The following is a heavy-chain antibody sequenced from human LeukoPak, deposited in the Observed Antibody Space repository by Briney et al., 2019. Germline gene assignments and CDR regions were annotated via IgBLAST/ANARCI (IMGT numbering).Heavy chain of an antibody. J-gene: IGHJ4*02. CDR3: ARGGYSSSPGY. Sequence: TGGSLRLSCAASGFTFSSYWMSWVRQAPGKGLEWVANVKQDGSEKYYVDSVKGRFTISRDNAKNSLYLQMNSLRAEDTAVYYCARGGYSSSPGYWGQGTLVTVSS. CDR2: VKQDGSEK. V-gene: IGHV3-7*01. D-gene: IGHD6-6*01. CDR1: GFTFSSYW.